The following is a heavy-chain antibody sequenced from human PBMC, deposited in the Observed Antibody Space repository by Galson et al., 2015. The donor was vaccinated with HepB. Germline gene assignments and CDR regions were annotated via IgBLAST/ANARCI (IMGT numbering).Heavy chain of an antibody. D-gene: IGHD3-22*01. Sequence: SVKVSCKASGYTFTSCGISWVRQAPGQGLEWMGWISAYNGNTDYAQNLKGRVTMTTDTSMSTAYMELRSLRSDDTAVYYCARVWGHYDSSGFNWFDPWGQGTLVTVSS. CDR2: ISAYNGNT. V-gene: IGHV1-18*04. CDR3: ARVWGHYDSSGFNWFDP. CDR1: GYTFTSCG. J-gene: IGHJ5*02.